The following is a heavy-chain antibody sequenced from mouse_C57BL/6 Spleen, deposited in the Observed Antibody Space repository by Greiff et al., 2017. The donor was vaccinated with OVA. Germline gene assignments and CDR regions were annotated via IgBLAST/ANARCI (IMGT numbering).Heavy chain of an antibody. J-gene: IGHJ4*01. CDR3: ARGGYYSNYDAMDY. V-gene: IGHV5-17*01. D-gene: IGHD2-5*01. CDR1: GFTFSDYG. Sequence: DVKLVESGGGLVKPGGSLKLSCAASGFTFSDYGMHWVRQAPEKGLEWVAYISSGSSTIYYADTVKGRFTISRDNAKNTLFLQMTSLRSEDTAMYDCARGGYYSNYDAMDYWGQGTSVTVSS. CDR2: ISSGSSTI.